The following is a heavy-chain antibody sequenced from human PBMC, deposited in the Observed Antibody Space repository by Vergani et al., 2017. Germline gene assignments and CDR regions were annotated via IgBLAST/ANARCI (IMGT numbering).Heavy chain of an antibody. CDR1: GGSISGTNW. J-gene: IGHJ6*03. CDR3: ARGGDYYDSSGEYMDV. Sequence: QVQLQESGPGLVKPPGTLSLTCAVSGGSISGTNWWSWVRQSPGKGLEWIGYIYYSGSTNYNPSLKSRVTISVDTSKNQSSLKLGSLTAADTAAYYCARGGDYYDSSGEYMDVWGQGTTVTVSS. V-gene: IGHV4-4*03. CDR2: IYYSGST. D-gene: IGHD3-22*01.